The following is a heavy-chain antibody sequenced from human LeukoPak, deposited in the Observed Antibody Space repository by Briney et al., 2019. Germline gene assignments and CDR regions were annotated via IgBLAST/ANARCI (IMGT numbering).Heavy chain of an antibody. V-gene: IGHV1-18*01. CDR3: ARGNIVVVPAAIGDY. CDR2: ISAYNGNT. J-gene: IGHJ4*02. D-gene: IGHD2-2*01. Sequence: GASVKVSCKASGYTFTSYGISWVRQAPGQGLEWMGWISAYNGNTNYAQKFQGRVTMTRDTSISTAYMELSRLRSDDTAVYYCARGNIVVVPAAIGDYWGQGTLVTVSS. CDR1: GYTFTSYG.